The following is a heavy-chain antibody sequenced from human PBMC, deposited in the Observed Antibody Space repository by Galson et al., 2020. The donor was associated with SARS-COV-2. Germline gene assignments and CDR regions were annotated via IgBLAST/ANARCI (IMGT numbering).Heavy chain of an antibody. D-gene: IGHD4-17*01. CDR1: GYTFTAYY. J-gene: IGHJ5*02. V-gene: IGHV1-2*02. Sequence: ASVKVSCKASGYTFTAYYIHWVRQAPGQGLEYMGWINPKSGGVNYAKKFQGRVTMTSDMSITTAYMELSSLRSDDTAVYYCARDATVTRADWFDPWGQGTLVTVSS. CDR3: ARDATVTRADWFDP. CDR2: INPKSGGV.